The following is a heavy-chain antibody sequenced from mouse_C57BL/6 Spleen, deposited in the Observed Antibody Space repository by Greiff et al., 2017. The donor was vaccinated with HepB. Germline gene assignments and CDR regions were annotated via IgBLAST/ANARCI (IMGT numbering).Heavy chain of an antibody. D-gene: IGHD3-3*01. J-gene: IGHJ3*01. Sequence: QVQLQQPGAELVKPGASVKLSCKASGYTFTGYWMQWVKQRPGQGLEWIGEIFPADSYTNYNQKFKGKATFTVDTSSSTAYMQLSSLTSEDSAVYYWARGGDVAYWGQGTLVTVSA. CDR1: GYTFTGYW. V-gene: IGHV1-50*01. CDR2: IFPADSYT. CDR3: ARGGDVAY.